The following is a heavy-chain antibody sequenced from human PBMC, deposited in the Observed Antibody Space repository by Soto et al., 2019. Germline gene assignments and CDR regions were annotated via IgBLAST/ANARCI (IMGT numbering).Heavy chain of an antibody. J-gene: IGHJ5*02. Sequence: GGSLRLSCAASGFTFSSYGMHWVRQAPGKGLEWVAVISYDGSNKYYADSVKGRFTISRDNSKNTLYLQMNSLRAEDTAVYYCARELSIAAAANWFDPWGQGTLVTVSS. CDR2: ISYDGSNK. CDR1: GFTFSSYG. D-gene: IGHD6-13*01. CDR3: ARELSIAAAANWFDP. V-gene: IGHV3-30*03.